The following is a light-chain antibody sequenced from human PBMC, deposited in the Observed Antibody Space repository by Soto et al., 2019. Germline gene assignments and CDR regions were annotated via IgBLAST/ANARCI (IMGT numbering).Light chain of an antibody. J-gene: IGKJ3*01. V-gene: IGKV3-11*01. Sequence: EIVLTQSPATLSLSPGERATLSCRASQSIGSFLAWYQQKPGQAPSLLIYDISNRATGVPARFSGSGSGTDFTLTITCLEPEDFAVYYCQQRTNWRGVTFGPGTKVDIK. CDR1: QSIGSF. CDR2: DIS. CDR3: QQRTNWRGVT.